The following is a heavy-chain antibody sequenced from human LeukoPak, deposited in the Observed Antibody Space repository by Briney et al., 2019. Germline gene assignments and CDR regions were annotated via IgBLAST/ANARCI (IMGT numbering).Heavy chain of an antibody. CDR1: GFTFSSYW. V-gene: IGHV3-74*01. CDR3: ARARWSSTGWFLGY. Sequence: GGSLRLSCAASGFTFSSYWMHWVRQAPGKGLVWVSRVNPQGSGTSHTDSVKGRFTISRDNAKDALHLRMDNLRVEDTAFYYCARARWSSTGWFLGYWGQGTLVTVSS. D-gene: IGHD6-19*01. CDR2: VNPQGSGT. J-gene: IGHJ4*02.